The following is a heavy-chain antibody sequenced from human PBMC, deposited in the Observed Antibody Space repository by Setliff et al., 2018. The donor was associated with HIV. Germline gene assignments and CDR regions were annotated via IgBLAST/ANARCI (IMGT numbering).Heavy chain of an antibody. D-gene: IGHD3-10*01. CDR3: ARDDHYYDSGSFYSDWYFDL. V-gene: IGHV1-69*01. J-gene: IGHJ2*01. CDR2: IIPIFGST. CDR1: GGTFSNYA. Sequence: KVSCKASGGTFSNYAISWVRQAPGQGLEWMGGIIPIFGSTKYAQKFQDRVTITADESTYTADMELSSLRSDDTAVYYCARDDHYYDSGSFYSDWYFDLWGRGTLVTVSS.